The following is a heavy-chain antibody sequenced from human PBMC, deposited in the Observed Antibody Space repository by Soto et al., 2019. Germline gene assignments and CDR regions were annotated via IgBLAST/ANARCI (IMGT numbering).Heavy chain of an antibody. CDR2: INPNSGGT. D-gene: IGHD5-18*01. Sequence: ASVKVSCKATGYTFTGYYMHWVRQAPGQGLWWMGWINPNSGGTNYAQKFQGRVTMTRDTSISTAYMELSRLRSDDTAVYYCARSFQRGYSYGYGYWVQGTLVTVSS. CDR3: ARSFQRGYSYGYGY. CDR1: GYTFTGYY. J-gene: IGHJ4*02. V-gene: IGHV1-2*02.